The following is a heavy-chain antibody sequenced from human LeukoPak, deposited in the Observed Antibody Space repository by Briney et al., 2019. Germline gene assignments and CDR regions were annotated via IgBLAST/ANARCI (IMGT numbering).Heavy chain of an antibody. J-gene: IGHJ4*02. D-gene: IGHD2-2*01. CDR3: ARDIVLVPAAMGFDY. CDR1: GYTFTSYY. V-gene: IGHV1-46*01. CDR2: INPSGGST. Sequence: VASVKVSCKASGYTFTSYYLYWVRQAPGHGLEWMGIINPSGGSTSYAQKFQGRVTMTRDTSTSTVYMELSSLRSEDTAVYYCARDIVLVPAAMGFDYWGQGTLVTVSS.